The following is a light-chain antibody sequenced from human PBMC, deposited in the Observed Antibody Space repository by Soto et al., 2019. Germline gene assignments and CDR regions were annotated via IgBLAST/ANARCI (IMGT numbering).Light chain of an antibody. CDR1: QTISTN. CDR2: GAS. Sequence: EIVMTQSPATLSVSPGDRATLSCRASQTISTNLAWYQQRPGQAPRLLFYGASTRATGVPARFSDSGSGTEFTLTISSLQSEDFAVYYCQQYNNWPWTFGQGTKVEIK. J-gene: IGKJ1*01. CDR3: QQYNNWPWT. V-gene: IGKV3-15*01.